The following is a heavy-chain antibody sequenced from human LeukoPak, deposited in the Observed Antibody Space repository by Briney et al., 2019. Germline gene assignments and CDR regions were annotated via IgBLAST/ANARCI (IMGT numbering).Heavy chain of an antibody. D-gene: IGHD6-25*01. J-gene: IGHJ5*02. V-gene: IGHV4-39*07. CDR1: GGSISSGSYY. Sequence: SETLSLTCTVSGGSISSGSYYWGWIRQPPGRGLEWIGSIYYSGSTYYNPSLKSRVTISVDTSKNQFSLKLSSVTAADTAVYYCARVATIVQRGAFDPWGQGTLVTVSS. CDR3: ARVATIVQRGAFDP. CDR2: IYYSGST.